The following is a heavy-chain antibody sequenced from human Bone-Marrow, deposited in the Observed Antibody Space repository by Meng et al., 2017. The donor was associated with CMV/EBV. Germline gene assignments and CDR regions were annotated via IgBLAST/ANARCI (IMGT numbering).Heavy chain of an antibody. J-gene: IGHJ4*02. V-gene: IGHV3-53*01. D-gene: IGHD6-6*01. CDR3: ARGYSSSSRFLFNY. CDR2: IYSGGST. Sequence: GGSLRLSCAASGFTVSSNYMSWVRQAPGKGLEWVSVIYSGGSTYYADSVKGRFTISRDNSKNTLYLQMNSLRAEDTAVYYCARGYSSSSRFLFNYWGQGTLVTVPS. CDR1: GFTVSSNY.